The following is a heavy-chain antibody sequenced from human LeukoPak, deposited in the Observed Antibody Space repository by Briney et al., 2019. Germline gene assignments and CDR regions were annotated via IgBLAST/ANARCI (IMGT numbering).Heavy chain of an antibody. CDR2: IIPIFGTA. CDR1: GGTFSSYA. J-gene: IGHJ3*02. CDR3: ARDRVLPPDAFDI. Sequence: SVKVSCKASGGTFSSYAISWVRQAPGQGLEWMGGIIPIFGTANYAQKFQGRVTITADESTSTAYMELSSLRSEDTAVYYCARDRVLPPDAFDIWGQGTMVTVSS. D-gene: IGHD2/OR15-2a*01. V-gene: IGHV1-69*13.